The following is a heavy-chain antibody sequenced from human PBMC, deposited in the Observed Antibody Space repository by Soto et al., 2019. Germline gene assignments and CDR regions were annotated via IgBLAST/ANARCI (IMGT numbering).Heavy chain of an antibody. J-gene: IGHJ4*02. V-gene: IGHV4-39*01. CDR2: TYYDGSN. Sequence: PSETLSIPGPVLDASLDRGIFYWAGFRQPQGKGLESIANTYYDGSNYYNPPLKSRVTISVATPKNPFSLKLSSVTAADTAVYYCAISLIGSRVYMYPYDYWGRGSLVTVSS. D-gene: IGHD5-12*01. CDR3: AISLIGSRVYMYPYDY. CDR1: DASLDRGIFY.